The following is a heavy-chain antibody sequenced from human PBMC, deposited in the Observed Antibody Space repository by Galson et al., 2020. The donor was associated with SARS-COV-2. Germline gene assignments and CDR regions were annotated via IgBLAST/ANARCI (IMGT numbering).Heavy chain of an antibody. Sequence: GGSLRLSCAASGFTFSSYGMHWVRQAPGKGLEWVAVIWYDGSNKYYADSVKGRFTISRDNSKNTLYLQMNSLRAEDTAVYYCAKALYYYDSSGYDYPPPDYYYYMDVWGKGTTVTVSS. CDR1: GFTFSSYG. CDR2: IWYDGSNK. J-gene: IGHJ6*03. V-gene: IGHV3-33*06. D-gene: IGHD3-22*01. CDR3: AKALYYYDSSGYDYPPPDYYYYMDV.